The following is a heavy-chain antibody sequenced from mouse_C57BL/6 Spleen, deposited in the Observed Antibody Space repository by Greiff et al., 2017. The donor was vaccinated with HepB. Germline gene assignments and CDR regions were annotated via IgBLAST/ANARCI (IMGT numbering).Heavy chain of an antibody. CDR1: GYAFSSSW. CDR3: ARCEPYAMYD. V-gene: IGHV1-82*01. CDR2: IYTGDGDT. Sequence: QVQLKESGPELVKPGASVKISCKASGYAFSSSWMNWVRQRPGKGLEWIGRIYTGDGDTNYNGKFKGKDTLTADKSSSTAYMQISSLTSEDSASYFCARCEPYAMYDWGQGTSVTVSS. J-gene: IGHJ4*01.